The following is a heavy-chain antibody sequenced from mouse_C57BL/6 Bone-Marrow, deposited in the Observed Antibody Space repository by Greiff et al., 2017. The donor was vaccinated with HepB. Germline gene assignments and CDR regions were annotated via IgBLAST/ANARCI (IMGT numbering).Heavy chain of an antibody. Sequence: EVKVVESGPVLVKPGASVKMSCKASGYTFTDYYMNWVKQSHGKSLEWIGVINPYNGGTSYNQKFKGKATLTVDKSSSTAYMELNSLTSEDSAVYYCASSPIYYGPYFDYWGQGTTLTVSS. CDR3: ASSPIYYGPYFDY. CDR1: GYTFTDYY. V-gene: IGHV1-19*01. D-gene: IGHD1-1*01. J-gene: IGHJ2*01. CDR2: INPYNGGT.